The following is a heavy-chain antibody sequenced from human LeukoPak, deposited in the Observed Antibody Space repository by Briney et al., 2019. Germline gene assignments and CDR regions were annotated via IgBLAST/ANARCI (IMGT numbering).Heavy chain of an antibody. CDR3: ARSYRSAWYYFDY. CDR2: ISGSSGII. Sequence: VQPGGSLRLSCAASGFTFNTYTMNWVRQAPGKGLEWVSYISGSSGIIDYADSVRGRFTISRDNAKNSLYLQMNSLRAEDTAVYYCARSYRSAWYYFDYWGQGTLVTVSS. D-gene: IGHD6-19*01. J-gene: IGHJ4*02. CDR1: GFTFNTYT. V-gene: IGHV3-48*01.